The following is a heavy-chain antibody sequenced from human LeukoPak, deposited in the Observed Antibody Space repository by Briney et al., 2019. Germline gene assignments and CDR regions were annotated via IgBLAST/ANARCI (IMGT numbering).Heavy chain of an antibody. CDR3: ARLRTYYDFWSGYYTRTYYYGMDV. V-gene: IGHV4-31*03. CDR1: GGSISSGGYY. J-gene: IGHJ6*02. D-gene: IGHD3-3*01. CDR2: IYYSGST. Sequence: SETLSLTCTVSGGSISSGGYYWSWIRQHPGKGLEWIGYIYYSGSTNYNPSLKSRVTISVDTSKNQFSLKLSSVTAADTAVYYCARLRTYYDFWSGYYTRTYYYGMDVWGQGTTVTVSS.